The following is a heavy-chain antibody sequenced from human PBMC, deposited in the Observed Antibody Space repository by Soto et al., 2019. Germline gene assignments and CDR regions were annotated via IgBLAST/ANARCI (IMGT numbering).Heavy chain of an antibody. D-gene: IGHD6-6*01. Sequence: SQTLSLTCAISGDSVSSNSAAWNWSRQSPSRGLEWLGRTYYKSKWYNDYAVSVKNRITINPDTSKNQSSLQLNSVTPEDTAVYYCARHNSSSSDAFDIWGQGTMVTVSS. CDR3: ARHNSSSSDAFDI. J-gene: IGHJ3*02. CDR2: TYYKSKWYN. V-gene: IGHV6-1*01. CDR1: GDSVSSNSAA.